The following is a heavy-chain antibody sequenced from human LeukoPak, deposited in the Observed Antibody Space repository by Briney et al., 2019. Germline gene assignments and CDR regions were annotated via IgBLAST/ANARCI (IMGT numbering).Heavy chain of an antibody. J-gene: IGHJ6*04. Sequence: SETLSLTCAVYGGSFSGYYWSWIRQPPGKGLEWIGEINHSGSTNYNPSLKSRVTISVDTSKNQFSLKVSSVTAADTAVYYCAMDCSSTRCYGNYYYGMGVWGKGTTVTVSS. CDR1: GGSFSGYY. CDR2: INHSGST. CDR3: AMDCSSTRCYGNYYYGMGV. V-gene: IGHV4-34*01. D-gene: IGHD2-2*01.